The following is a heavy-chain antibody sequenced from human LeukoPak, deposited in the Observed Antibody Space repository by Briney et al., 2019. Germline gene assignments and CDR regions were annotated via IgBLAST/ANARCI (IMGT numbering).Heavy chain of an antibody. V-gene: IGHV4-39*01. CDR3: AIHLSGSYSGLAY. CDR2: IYYSGST. Sequence: SETLSLTCTVSGGSISSSSYYWGWIRQPPGKGLELIRIIYYSGSTNSNPSLKSRVTISVDTYKTQFSLKLRPVTTAATEIYYSAIHLSGSYSGLAYWSQETPVTVSS. CDR1: GGSISSSSYY. D-gene: IGHD1-26*01. J-gene: IGHJ4*02.